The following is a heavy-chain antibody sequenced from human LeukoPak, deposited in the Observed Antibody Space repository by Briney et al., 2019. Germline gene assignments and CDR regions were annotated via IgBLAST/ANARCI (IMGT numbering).Heavy chain of an antibody. CDR1: GYTFTSYY. D-gene: IGHD6-6*01. V-gene: IGHV3-30*18. CDR2: ISYDGSNK. Sequence: SCKASGYTFTSYYMHWVRQAPGKGLEWVAVISYDGSNKYYADSVKGRFTISRDNSKNTLYLQMNSLRAEDTAVYYCAELPYSSSVGYWGQGTLVTVSS. J-gene: IGHJ4*02. CDR3: AELPYSSSVGY.